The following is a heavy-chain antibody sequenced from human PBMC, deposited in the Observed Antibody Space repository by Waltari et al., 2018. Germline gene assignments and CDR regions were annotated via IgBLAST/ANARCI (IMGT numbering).Heavy chain of an antibody. J-gene: IGHJ5*02. Sequence: QLQLQESGPGLVKPSETLSLTCTVSGGSISSSSYYWGWIRQPPGKGLEWIGSIYYSGSTYDNPSRKSRVTISVDTSKNQFSLKLSSVTAADTAVYYCARAPSGRRGWFDPWGQGTLVTVSS. CDR1: GGSISSSSYY. V-gene: IGHV4-39*07. D-gene: IGHD5-12*01. CDR3: ARAPSGRRGWFDP. CDR2: IYYSGST.